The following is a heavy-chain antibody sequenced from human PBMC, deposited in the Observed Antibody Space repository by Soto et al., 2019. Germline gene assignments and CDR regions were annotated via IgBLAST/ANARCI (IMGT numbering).Heavy chain of an antibody. J-gene: IGHJ3*02. CDR1: GFTFSSYG. D-gene: IGHD1-26*01. CDR2: ISYAGSNK. CDR3: ANSRASWSYYPMAFDI. Sequence: QVPLVESGGGVVQPGRSLRLSCAASGFTFSSYGLHWVRQAPGKGLEWGAVISYAGSNKYYADSVKGRFTISRDNSKNTLYLQMNRLRAEDTAVYYCANSRASWSYYPMAFDIWGQGTMVTVSS. V-gene: IGHV3-30*18.